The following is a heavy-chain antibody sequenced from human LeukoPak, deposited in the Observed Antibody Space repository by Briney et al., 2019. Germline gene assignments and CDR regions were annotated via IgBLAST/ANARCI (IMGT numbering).Heavy chain of an antibody. V-gene: IGHV1-3*01. CDR3: ARGDSSGWYGAFDI. CDR1: GYTFTSYA. CDR2: INAGNGNT. D-gene: IGHD6-19*01. J-gene: IGHJ3*02. Sequence: GASVKVSCKASGYTFTSYAMHWVRQAPGQRLEWMGWINAGNGNTKYSQKFQGRVTITRDTSASTAYMELSRLRSEDTAVYYCARGDSSGWYGAFDIWGQGTMVTVSS.